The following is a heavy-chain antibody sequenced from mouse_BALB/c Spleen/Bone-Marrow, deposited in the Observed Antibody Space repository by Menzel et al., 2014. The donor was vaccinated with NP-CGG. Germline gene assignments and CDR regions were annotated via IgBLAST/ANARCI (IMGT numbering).Heavy chain of an antibody. Sequence: QVQLQQSGAELVMPGASVKMSCKASGYTFTDYWMHWVKQRPGQGLEWIGAIDTSDTYTNYNQKFKGKATLTVDESSSTAYMQLSSLTSEDSAVYFCTRGWVGYYFDYWGQGTTLPVSS. D-gene: IGHD1-1*02. CDR1: GYTFTDYW. V-gene: IGHV1-69*01. CDR2: IDTSDTYT. CDR3: TRGWVGYYFDY. J-gene: IGHJ2*01.